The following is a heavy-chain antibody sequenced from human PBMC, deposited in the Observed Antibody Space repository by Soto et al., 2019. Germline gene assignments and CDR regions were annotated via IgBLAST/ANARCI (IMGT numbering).Heavy chain of an antibody. D-gene: IGHD6-6*01. V-gene: IGHV4-39*01. Sequence: PPETLSPTCTAFGASSTKNNHYWAWIRQPPGKGLEWIATTFYSGNTNYNPSLKSRVTVSVDTSKNQFSLKLSSVTAADSAVYYCARQRLWSSSSGPYGMDVWGQGTTVTVSS. CDR3: ARQRLWSSSSGPYGMDV. CDR2: TFYSGNT. J-gene: IGHJ6*02. CDR1: GASSTKNNHY.